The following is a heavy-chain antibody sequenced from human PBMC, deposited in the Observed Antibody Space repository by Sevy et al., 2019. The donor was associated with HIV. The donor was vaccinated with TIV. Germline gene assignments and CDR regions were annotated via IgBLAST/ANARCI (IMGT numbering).Heavy chain of an antibody. CDR3: ARVGYSSSRTHPYYYYYGMDV. J-gene: IGHJ6*02. V-gene: IGHV1-18*01. CDR1: GYTFTSYG. CDR2: ISAYNGNT. D-gene: IGHD6-13*01. Sequence: ASVKVSCKASGYTFTSYGISWVRQAPGQGLEWMGWISAYNGNTNYAQKLQGRVTMTTDTSTSTAYMELRSLRSDDTAVYYCARVGYSSSRTHPYYYYYGMDVWGQGTTVTVSS.